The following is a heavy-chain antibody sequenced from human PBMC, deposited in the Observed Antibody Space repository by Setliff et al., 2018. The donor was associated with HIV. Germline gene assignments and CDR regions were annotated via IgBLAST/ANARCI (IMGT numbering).Heavy chain of an antibody. CDR3: AGGLVSQKVPFDP. Sequence: GASVKVSCKASGYTFTGYYMHWVRQAPGQGLEWMGGFVPEHSETIYAQKFQGRVTMTEDTSTDTAYMELGSVGSEDTAVYYCAGGLVSQKVPFDPWDQGTLVTVSS. J-gene: IGHJ5*02. CDR2: FVPEHSET. V-gene: IGHV1-24*01. CDR1: GYTFTGYY. D-gene: IGHD1-1*01.